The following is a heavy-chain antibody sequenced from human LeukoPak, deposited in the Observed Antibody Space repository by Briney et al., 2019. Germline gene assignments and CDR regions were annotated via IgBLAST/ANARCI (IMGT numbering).Heavy chain of an antibody. CDR1: GGSISSSSYY. Sequence: SETLSLTCTVSGGSISSSSYYWGWFRHPPGKGLEWIGSIYYSASTYYNPSLKSRVTISVDTSKNQFSLKLSSVTAADTPVYYCARSFNWFDPWGQGTLVTVSS. D-gene: IGHD3-16*01. V-gene: IGHV4-39*01. J-gene: IGHJ5*02. CDR3: ARSFNWFDP. CDR2: IYYSAST.